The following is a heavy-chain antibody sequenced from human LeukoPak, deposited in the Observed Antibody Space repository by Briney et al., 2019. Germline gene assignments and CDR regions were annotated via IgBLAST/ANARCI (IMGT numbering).Heavy chain of an antibody. CDR1: GFTFSDYY. D-gene: IGHD1-26*01. Sequence: GGSLRLSCAASGFTFSDYYMSWIRQAPGKGLEWVSYISSSSTYTNYAVSVKGRFTISRDNAKNSLYLQMNSLRAEDTAVCYCARDLSGSYYFDYWGQGTLVTVSS. CDR2: ISSSSTYT. J-gene: IGHJ4*02. V-gene: IGHV3-11*05. CDR3: ARDLSGSYYFDY.